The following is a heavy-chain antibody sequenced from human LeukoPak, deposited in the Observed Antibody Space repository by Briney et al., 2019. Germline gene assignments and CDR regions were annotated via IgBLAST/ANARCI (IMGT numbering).Heavy chain of an antibody. CDR3: ARGIAARRGGYFDY. CDR2: ISSSGSTI. D-gene: IGHD6-6*01. Sequence: PTGGSLRLSCAASGFTFSSYEMNWVRQAPGKGLEWVSYISSSGSTIYYADSVKGRFTISRDNAKNSLYLQMNSLRAEDTAVYYCARGIAARRGGYFDYWGQGTLVTVSS. J-gene: IGHJ4*02. V-gene: IGHV3-48*03. CDR1: GFTFSSYE.